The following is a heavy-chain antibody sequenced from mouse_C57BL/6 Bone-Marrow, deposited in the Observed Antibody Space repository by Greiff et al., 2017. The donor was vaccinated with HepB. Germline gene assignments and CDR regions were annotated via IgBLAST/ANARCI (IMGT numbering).Heavy chain of an antibody. CDR3: AREGYYYGSSYHFDY. D-gene: IGHD1-1*01. J-gene: IGHJ2*01. V-gene: IGHV5-4*01. CDR1: GFTFSSYA. CDR2: ISDGGSYT. Sequence: EVHLVESGGGLVKPGGSLKLSCAASGFTFSSYAMSWVRQTPEKRLEWVATISDGGSYTYYPDNVKGRFTIARDNAKNNLYLQMSHLKSKDTAMYYCAREGYYYGSSYHFDYWGQGTTLTVSS.